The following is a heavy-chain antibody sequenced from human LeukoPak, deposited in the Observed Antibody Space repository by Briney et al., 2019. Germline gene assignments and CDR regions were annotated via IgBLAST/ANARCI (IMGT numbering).Heavy chain of an antibody. J-gene: IGHJ4*02. D-gene: IGHD1-26*01. CDR2: INPVSGVA. CDR1: GYKFTDQY. Sequence: GASVKVSCKVSGYKFTDQYLHWVRQAPGQGPEWMGWINPVSGVANYAQKFQGRVTMTRDTSISTTYMELSRLKFDDTAMYYCARRFPSYSGSSFLDYWGQGTLVTVSS. V-gene: IGHV1-2*02. CDR3: ARRFPSYSGSSFLDY.